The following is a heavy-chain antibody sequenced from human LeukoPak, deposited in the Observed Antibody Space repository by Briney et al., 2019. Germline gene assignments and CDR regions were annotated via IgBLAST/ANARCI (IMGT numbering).Heavy chain of an antibody. J-gene: IGHJ4*02. V-gene: IGHV1-58*01. CDR3: AAVAGSYTNLDY. CDR1: GFTFTSSA. Sequence: AASVNVSCTASGFTFTSSAVQWVRQARGQRLEWIGWIVVGSGNTNYAQKFQERVTITRDMSTSTAYMELSSLRSEDTAVYYCAAVAGSYTNLDYWGQGTLVTVSS. D-gene: IGHD1-26*01. CDR2: IVVGSGNT.